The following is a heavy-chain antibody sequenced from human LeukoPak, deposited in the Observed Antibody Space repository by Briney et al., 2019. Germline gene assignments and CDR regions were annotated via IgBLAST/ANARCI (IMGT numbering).Heavy chain of an antibody. J-gene: IGHJ3*02. D-gene: IGHD1-20*01. CDR3: ARQIRITGIVAFDI. V-gene: IGHV5-51*01. CDR1: GYSFTDYW. CDR2: IYPGDSDT. Sequence: GDSLKISCKVSGYSFTDYWIGWVRQMPGKGLEWMGIIYPGDSDTRYSPSFQGQVTISADKSISTAYLQWSSLKASDTAMYYCARQIRITGIVAFDIWGQGTMVTVSS.